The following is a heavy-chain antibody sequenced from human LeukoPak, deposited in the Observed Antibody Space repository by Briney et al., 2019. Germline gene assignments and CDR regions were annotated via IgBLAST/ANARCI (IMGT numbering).Heavy chain of an antibody. Sequence: SETLSLTCTVSGGSISSGSYYWSWIRQPAGKGLEWIGRIYTSGSTNYNPSLKSRVTISVDTSKNQFSLKLSSVTAADTAVYYCARKVTWGSYQTPWGQGTLVTVSS. J-gene: IGHJ5*02. D-gene: IGHD3-16*02. CDR1: GGSISSGSYY. CDR3: ARKVTWGSYQTP. CDR2: IYTSGST. V-gene: IGHV4-61*02.